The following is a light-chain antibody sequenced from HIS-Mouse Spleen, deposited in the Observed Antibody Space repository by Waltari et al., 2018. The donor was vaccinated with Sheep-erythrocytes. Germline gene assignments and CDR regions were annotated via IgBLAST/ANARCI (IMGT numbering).Light chain of an antibody. CDR3: QQYNSYKLT. J-gene: IGKJ4*01. CDR1: QSISSW. Sequence: DIQMTQSPSTLSVSVGDRVTITCRASQSISSWLAWYQQKPGKAPKLLIYKASSLESGVPSRFSGSGSGTEFTLTISSLQPDDFATYYCQQYNSYKLTFGGGTKVEIK. V-gene: IGKV1-5*03. CDR2: KAS.